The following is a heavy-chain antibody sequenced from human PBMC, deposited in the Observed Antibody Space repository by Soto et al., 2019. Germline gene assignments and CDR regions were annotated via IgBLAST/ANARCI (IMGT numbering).Heavy chain of an antibody. D-gene: IGHD6-13*01. CDR3: ETSEKLYQQDDYYGMDV. J-gene: IGHJ6*02. Sequence: PGESLKISCKGSGYSFTSYWIGWVRQMPGKGLEWMGIIYPGDSDTRYSPSFQGQVTISADKSISTAYLQWSSLKASDTAMYYCETSEKLYQQDDYYGMDVWGQETTVTVSS. V-gene: IGHV5-51*01. CDR1: GYSFTSYW. CDR2: IYPGDSDT.